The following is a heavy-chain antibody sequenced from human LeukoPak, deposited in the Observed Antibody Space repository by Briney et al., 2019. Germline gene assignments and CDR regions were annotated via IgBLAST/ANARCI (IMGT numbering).Heavy chain of an antibody. D-gene: IGHD4-17*01. V-gene: IGHV3-48*03. J-gene: IGHJ3*02. CDR1: RFTFISSE. CDR2: ITSSGTTK. Sequence: PGGSLRLSCAASRFTFISSEMNWVRQAPGKGLEWISYITSSGTTKYYADSVKGRFTISRDNSKNTLYLQMNSLRAEDTAVYYCAKGYGDYVDAFDIWGQGTMVTVSS. CDR3: AKGYGDYVDAFDI.